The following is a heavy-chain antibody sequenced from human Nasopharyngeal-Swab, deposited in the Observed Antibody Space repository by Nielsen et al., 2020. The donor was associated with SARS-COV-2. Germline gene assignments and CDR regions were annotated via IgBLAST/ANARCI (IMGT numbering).Heavy chain of an antibody. CDR2: ISGSGGST. J-gene: IGHJ4*02. CDR3: AKTNSGSYCN. V-gene: IGHV3-23*01. CDR1: GFTFKTYA. Sequence: GESLKISCAASGFTFKTYAVTWVRQAPGKGLEWVSVISGSGGSTYYTDSVKGRFTISRDNSKSTLYLQMNSLRAEDTAVYYCAKTNSGSYCNWGQGTLVTVSS. D-gene: IGHD3-10*01.